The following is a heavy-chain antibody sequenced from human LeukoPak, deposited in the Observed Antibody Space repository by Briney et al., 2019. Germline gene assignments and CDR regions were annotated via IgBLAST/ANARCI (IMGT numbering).Heavy chain of an antibody. CDR2: IYWDDDK. D-gene: IGHD5-24*01. CDR1: GFSLSTSGVA. Sequence: SGPTLVEPTQTLTLTCTFSGFSLSTSGVAVGWIRQPPGKALEWLVLIYWDDDKRYSPSLKSRLTISKDTSKSQVVLTMTNMDPVDTATYYGAHTRDGYSYGYWGQGTLVTVSS. CDR3: AHTRDGYSYGY. V-gene: IGHV2-5*02. J-gene: IGHJ4*02.